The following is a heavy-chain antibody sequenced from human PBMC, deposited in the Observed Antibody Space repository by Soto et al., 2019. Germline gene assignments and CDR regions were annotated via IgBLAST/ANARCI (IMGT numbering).Heavy chain of an antibody. Sequence: ASVKVSCKASGYTFTSYGISWVRQAPGQGLEWMGWISAYSGNTNYAQKLQGRVTMTTDTSTSTAYMELRSLRSDDTAVYYCARSTSLGIAAAGRSYYYYGMDVWGQGTTVTVSS. V-gene: IGHV1-18*04. CDR2: ISAYSGNT. J-gene: IGHJ6*02. D-gene: IGHD6-13*01. CDR1: GYTFTSYG. CDR3: ARSTSLGIAAAGRSYYYYGMDV.